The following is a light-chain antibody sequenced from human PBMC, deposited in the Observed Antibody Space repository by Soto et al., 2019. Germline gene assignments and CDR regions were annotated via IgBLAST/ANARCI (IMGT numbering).Light chain of an antibody. CDR1: SSDVGGHNH. J-gene: IGLJ1*01. V-gene: IGLV2-11*01. CDR2: DVN. Sequence: QSALTQPRSVSGSPGQSVTVSCTGTSSDVGGHNHVSWYQQHPGKVPKLMISDVNKRPSGVPDRFPGSKSGNTASLTISGLQAEDEADYYCCSFAGRIFVFGTGTKVTVL. CDR3: CSFAGRIFV.